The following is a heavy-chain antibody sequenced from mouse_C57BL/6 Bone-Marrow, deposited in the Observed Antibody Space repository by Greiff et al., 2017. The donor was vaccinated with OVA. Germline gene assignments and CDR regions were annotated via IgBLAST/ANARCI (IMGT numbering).Heavy chain of an antibody. CDR2: IWGGGST. V-gene: IGHV2-6*01. CDR1: GFSLTSYG. Sequence: VMLVESGPGLVAPSQSLSITCTVSGFSLTSYGVDWVRQSPGKGLEWLGVIWGGGSTNYNSARKSRRSISKDNSKSQVFLKMNSLQTDDTAMYYCASGYDGYWFAYWGQGTLVTVSA. D-gene: IGHD2-3*01. J-gene: IGHJ3*01. CDR3: ASGYDGYWFAY.